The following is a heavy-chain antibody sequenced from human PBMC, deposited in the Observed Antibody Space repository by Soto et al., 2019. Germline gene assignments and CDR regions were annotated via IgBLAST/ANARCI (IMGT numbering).Heavy chain of an antibody. Sequence: QVQLVESGGGVVQPGRSLRLSCAASGFTFTNYDIHWVRQAPGKGLEWVAVIWYDGTIKYYGDSLKGRFTISRDNSKNTVYLQMNTLRAEDTAVYYCARPRDPYGDYAFDNWGQGTLVTVSS. CDR3: ARPRDPYGDYAFDN. V-gene: IGHV3-33*01. CDR2: IWYDGTIK. CDR1: GFTFTNYD. J-gene: IGHJ4*02. D-gene: IGHD4-17*01.